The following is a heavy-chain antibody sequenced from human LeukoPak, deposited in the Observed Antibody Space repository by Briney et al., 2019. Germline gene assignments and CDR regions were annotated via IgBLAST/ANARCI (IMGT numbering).Heavy chain of an antibody. Sequence: GGSLRLSCTASGFTFGDYAMSWFRQAPGKGLEWVGLIRSKAYGGTTEYAASVKGRFTISRDDSKSIAYLQMNSLKTEDTAVYYCAKEFSYYDILRRRTQTYFDYWGQGTLVTVSS. CDR2: IRSKAYGGTT. J-gene: IGHJ4*02. CDR1: GFTFGDYA. D-gene: IGHD3-9*01. CDR3: AKEFSYYDILRRRTQTYFDY. V-gene: IGHV3-49*03.